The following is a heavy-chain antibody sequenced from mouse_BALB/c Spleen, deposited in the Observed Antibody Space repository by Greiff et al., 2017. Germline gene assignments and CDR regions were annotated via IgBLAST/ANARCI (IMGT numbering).Heavy chain of an antibody. CDR1: GYTFTNYW. CDR3: ARLTTVVARLAMDY. Sequence: VKLVESGAELVRPGTSVKISCKASGYTFTNYWLGWVKQRPGHGLEWIGDIYPGGGYTNYNEKFKGKATLTADTSSSTAYMQLSSLTSEDSAVYFCARLTTVVARLAMDYWGQGTSVTVSS. V-gene: IGHV1-63*02. CDR2: IYPGGGYT. D-gene: IGHD1-1*01. J-gene: IGHJ4*01.